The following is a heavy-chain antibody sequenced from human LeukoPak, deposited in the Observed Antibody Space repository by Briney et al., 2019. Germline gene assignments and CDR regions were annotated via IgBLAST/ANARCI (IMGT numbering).Heavy chain of an antibody. CDR2: LRYGGSNK. CDR1: GFTFNTYG. Sequence: GGSLRLSCAASGFTFNTYGMHWVRQAPGKGLEWVAYLRYGGSNKYHADSVKGRFTISRDNSKNTLYLQMNSLRAEDTAMYYCAKDANYYGLGELVDHWGQGTLVTVSS. D-gene: IGHD3-10*01. V-gene: IGHV3-30*02. J-gene: IGHJ4*02. CDR3: AKDANYYGLGELVDH.